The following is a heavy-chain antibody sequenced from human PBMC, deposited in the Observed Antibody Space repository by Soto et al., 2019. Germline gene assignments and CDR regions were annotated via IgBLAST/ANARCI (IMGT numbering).Heavy chain of an antibody. J-gene: IGHJ4*02. CDR2: ISKGGNKK. CDR1: GFTFSTSA. CDR3: AREEFEAGRGHFGY. V-gene: IGHV3-30-3*01. Sequence: QVQVVGSGGGVVQPGGSLRLSCAASGFTFSTSAMHWVPQAPGKGLEWMAMISKGGNKKYYADSVKGRFTISSDISESTLYLQMNSLRTEDTAVYYCAREEFEAGRGHFGYWGQGTLVSVSS. D-gene: IGHD6-13*01.